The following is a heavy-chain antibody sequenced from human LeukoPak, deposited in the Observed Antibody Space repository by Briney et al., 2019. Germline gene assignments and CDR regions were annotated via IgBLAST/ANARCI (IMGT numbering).Heavy chain of an antibody. V-gene: IGHV4-59*12. CDR2: IFYTGNT. D-gene: IGHD6-6*01. J-gene: IGHJ6*03. Sequence: SETLSLTCTVSGGSMTNYYWSWIRQTPGKGLEWIGYIFYTGNTNYSPSLKSRLTISVDTSKNQFSLKLSSVTAADTAVYYCARNEYSSSGYYMDVWGKGTTVTVSS. CDR3: ARNEYSSSGYYMDV. CDR1: GGSMTNYY.